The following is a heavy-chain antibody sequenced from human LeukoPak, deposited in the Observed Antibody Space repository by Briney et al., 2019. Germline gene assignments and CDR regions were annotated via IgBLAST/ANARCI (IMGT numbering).Heavy chain of an antibody. J-gene: IGHJ6*02. Sequence: GGSLRLSCAASRFIFSTYWMHWVRQAPGKGLVWVSRINSDGSSANYADSVKGRFTISRDNAKNKLYLQMNSLRAEDTAVYYCAREWELLHYYYGMDVWGQGTTVTVSS. CDR1: RFIFSTYW. V-gene: IGHV3-74*01. CDR2: INSDGSSA. D-gene: IGHD1-26*01. CDR3: AREWELLHYYYGMDV.